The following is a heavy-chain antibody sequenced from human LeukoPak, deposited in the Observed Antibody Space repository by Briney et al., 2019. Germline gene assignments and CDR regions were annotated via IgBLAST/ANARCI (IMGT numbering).Heavy chain of an antibody. Sequence: SETLSLTCTVSGGSISSSSYYWGWIRQPPGKGLEWIGSIYYTGSTYYNPSLRSRVTISVDTSKNQFSLKLSSVTAADTAVYYCAGTYYYDSSGYYHYSLWGQGTLVTVSS. V-gene: IGHV4-39*07. CDR3: AGTYYYDSSGYYHYSL. CDR2: IYYTGST. D-gene: IGHD3-22*01. J-gene: IGHJ4*02. CDR1: GGSISSSSYY.